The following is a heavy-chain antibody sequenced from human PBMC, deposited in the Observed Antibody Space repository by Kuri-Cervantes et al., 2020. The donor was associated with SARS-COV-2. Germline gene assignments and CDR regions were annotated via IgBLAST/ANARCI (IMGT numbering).Heavy chain of an antibody. V-gene: IGHV2-5*01. J-gene: IGHJ5*02. CDR1: GFSLSTSRMG. Sequence: SGPTLVKPTQTLTLTCTFSGFSLSTSRMGVGWIRQPPGKALEWLALIYWNDDKRYSPSLRSRLTITKDTSRNQVVLTMTNMDPVGTATYYCTKAATPNWFDPWGQGTRGTVSS. CDR3: TKAATPNWFDP. CDR2: IYWNDDK. D-gene: IGHD2-15*01.